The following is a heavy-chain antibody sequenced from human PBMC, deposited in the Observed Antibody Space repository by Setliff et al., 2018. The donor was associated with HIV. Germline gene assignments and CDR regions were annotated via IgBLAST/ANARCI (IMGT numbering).Heavy chain of an antibody. CDR1: GFSLSNARMG. CDR2: IFSNDEK. D-gene: IGHD3-3*01. J-gene: IGHJ6*03. Sequence: SGPTLVNPTETLTLTCTVSGFSLSNARMGVSWIRQPPGKALEWLAHIFSNDEKSYSTSLKSRLTISKDTSKSQVVLTMTNMDPVDTATYSCARGTFFGVVIGNYYMDVWGKGTTVTVSS. CDR3: ARGTFFGVVIGNYYMDV. V-gene: IGHV2-26*01.